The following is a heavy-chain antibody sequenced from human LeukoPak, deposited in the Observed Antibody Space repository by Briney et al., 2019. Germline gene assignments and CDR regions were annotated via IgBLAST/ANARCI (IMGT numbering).Heavy chain of an antibody. V-gene: IGHV4-39*01. CDR3: ARRRGGYDILTGYYASDFDC. D-gene: IGHD3-9*01. CDR1: GGSISSSSYY. J-gene: IGHJ4*02. CDR2: IYYSGST. Sequence: SETLSLTCTVSGGSISSSSYYWGWIRQSPGKGLEWIGSIYYSGSTYYNPSLKSRVTISVDTSKNQFSLKLSSVTAADTAVYYCARRRGGYDILTGYYASDFDCWGQGTLVTVSS.